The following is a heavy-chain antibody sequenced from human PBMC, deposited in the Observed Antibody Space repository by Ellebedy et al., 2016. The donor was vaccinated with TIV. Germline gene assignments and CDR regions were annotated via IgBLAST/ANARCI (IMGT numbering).Heavy chain of an antibody. V-gene: IGHV3-23*01. J-gene: IGHJ4*02. D-gene: IGHD1-26*01. CDR3: ARVAEWVDY. CDR1: GFTFNSYA. Sequence: GESLKISCAASGFTFNSYAMSWVRQAPGKGLEWVSTISNTGSRTYYADSVEGRFIISRDNSKRTLYLQMNSLRAEDTAVYYCARVAEWVDYWGQGTLVTVSS. CDR2: ISNTGSRT.